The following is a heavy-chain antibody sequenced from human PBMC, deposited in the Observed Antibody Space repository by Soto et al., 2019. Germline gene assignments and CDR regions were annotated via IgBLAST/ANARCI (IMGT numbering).Heavy chain of an antibody. CDR2: IIPIFGTA. CDR3: AREADYTVTISYNWFDP. V-gene: IGHV1-69*13. CDR1: GGTFSSYA. Sequence: SVKVSCKASGGTFSSYAISWVRQAPGQGLEWMGGIIPIFGTANYAQKFQGRVTITADESTSTAYMELSSLRSEDTAVYYCAREADYTVTISYNWFDPWGQGTLVTVSS. D-gene: IGHD4-4*01. J-gene: IGHJ5*02.